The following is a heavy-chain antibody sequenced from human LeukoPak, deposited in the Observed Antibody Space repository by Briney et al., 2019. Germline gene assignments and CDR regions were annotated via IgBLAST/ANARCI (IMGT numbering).Heavy chain of an antibody. CDR1: GGTFSSYA. CDR3: ARVFVTLVRGVNIHQAMDV. J-gene: IGHJ6*02. V-gene: IGHV1-69*01. CDR2: IIPMFGRA. Sequence: SVKVSCKASGGTFSSYAISWVRQAPGQGLEWMGGIIPMFGRANYAQKFQGRVTITADESTSTAYMELSSLRSEDTAVYYCARVFVTLVRGVNIHQAMDVWGQGTTVTVSS. D-gene: IGHD3-10*01.